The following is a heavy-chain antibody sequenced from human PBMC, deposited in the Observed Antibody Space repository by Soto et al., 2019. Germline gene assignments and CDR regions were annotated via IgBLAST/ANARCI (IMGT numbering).Heavy chain of an antibody. CDR3: SRELLAGYDS. D-gene: IGHD2-15*01. CDR1: GFTFSTYI. Sequence: EVQLVESGGGLVQTGGSLRLSCVASGFTFSTYIMNWVRQAPGKGLEWISYISGDSSTIYYADFVKDRFTVSRDNAKNSLVLQINSLRAEDTAVYYCSRELLAGYDSWGQGTLVTVSS. CDR2: ISGDSSTI. J-gene: IGHJ5*01. V-gene: IGHV3-48*01.